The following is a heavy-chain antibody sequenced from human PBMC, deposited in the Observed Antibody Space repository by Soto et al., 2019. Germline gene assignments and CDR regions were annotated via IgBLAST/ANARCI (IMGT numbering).Heavy chain of an antibody. D-gene: IGHD5-12*01. CDR1: GYTFTYRY. CDR3: ATTRLPQNPPDY. CDR2: ITPFNGNT. Sequence: GASVKVSCKASGYTFTYRYLHWVRQAPGQALEWMGWITPFNGNTNYAQKFQDRVTITRDRSMSTAYVELSSLRSEDTAMYYCATTRLPQNPPDYWGQGTLVTVSS. J-gene: IGHJ4*02. V-gene: IGHV1-45*02.